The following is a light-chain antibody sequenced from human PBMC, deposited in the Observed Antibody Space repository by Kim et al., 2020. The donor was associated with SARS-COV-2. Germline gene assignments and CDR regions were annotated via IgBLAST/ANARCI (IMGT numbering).Light chain of an antibody. V-gene: IGLV1-40*01. CDR1: GSNIGVDYV. CDR3: QSYDSSLSGYV. CDR2: SNS. J-gene: IGLJ1*01. Sequence: GVTIAWPGSGSNIGVDYVVRWCQQLTGPAAKLLICSNSNRPAGVPDRFSGSKSGTSASLAITGLQAEDEADYCCQSYDSSLSGYVFGTGTKVTVL.